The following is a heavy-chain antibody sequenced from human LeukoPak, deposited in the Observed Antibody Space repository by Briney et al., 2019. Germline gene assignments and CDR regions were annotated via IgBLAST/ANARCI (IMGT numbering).Heavy chain of an antibody. V-gene: IGHV3-48*01. J-gene: IGHJ4*02. CDR2: ISSSSSTI. D-gene: IGHD3-22*01. CDR1: GFTFSSYS. Sequence: GGSLRLSCAASGFTFSSYSMNWDRQAPGKGLEWVSYISSSSSTIYYADSVKGRFTISRDNSKNTLYLQMNSLRAEDTAVYYCARVVIYDSSGYYYDYWGQGTLVTVSS. CDR3: ARVVIYDSSGYYYDY.